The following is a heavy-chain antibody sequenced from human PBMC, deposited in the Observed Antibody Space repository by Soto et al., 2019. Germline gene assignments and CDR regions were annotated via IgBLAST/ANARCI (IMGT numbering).Heavy chain of an antibody. D-gene: IGHD3-16*01. CDR1: GFTFSSYW. CDR3: ERVKLGSYDWVAP. J-gene: IGHJ5*02. Sequence: QLVESGGGLVQPGGSLRLSCAASGFTFSSYWLHWVRQAPGEGLVWVSRINPDGGRTNYADSVKGRFTISRDNAKNTLYLKMDSLRAEDTAVYYCERVKLGSYDWVAPWGQGTLVTVSS. CDR2: INPDGGRT. V-gene: IGHV3-74*01.